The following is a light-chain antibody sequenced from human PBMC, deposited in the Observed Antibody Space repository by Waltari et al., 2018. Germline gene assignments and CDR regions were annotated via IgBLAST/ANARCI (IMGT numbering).Light chain of an antibody. CDR1: ISDIGLFKV. V-gene: IGLV2-23*02. Sequence: QSALTQPASVSASPGQSITVSCSGSISDIGLFKVVSWFQQYPGKPPRLIIYEVNKRPPGISDRFSATQSGNVASLTISGLQADDEADYYCCSFTSSSTYVFGSGTTVTVL. CDR3: CSFTSSSTYV. CDR2: EVN. J-gene: IGLJ1*01.